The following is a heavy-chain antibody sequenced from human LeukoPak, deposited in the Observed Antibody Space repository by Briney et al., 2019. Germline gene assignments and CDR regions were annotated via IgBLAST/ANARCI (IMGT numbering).Heavy chain of an antibody. CDR1: GGSVSSYY. CDR3: ARTTVTTFNDWFDP. CDR2: IYYSGST. J-gene: IGHJ5*02. Sequence: SETLSLTCTVSGGSVSSYYWSWIRQPPGKGLEWIGYIYYSGSTNYNPSLKSRVTISVDTSKNQFSLKLSSVTAADTAVYYCARTTVTTFNDWFDPWGQGTLVTVSS. V-gene: IGHV4-59*02. D-gene: IGHD4-11*01.